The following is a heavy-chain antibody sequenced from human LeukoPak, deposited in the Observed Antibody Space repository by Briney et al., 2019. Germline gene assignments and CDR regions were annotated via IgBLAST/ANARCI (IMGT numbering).Heavy chain of an antibody. CDR2: ISGSGGST. CDR1: GFTFSSYA. D-gene: IGHD6-19*01. Sequence: GGSLRLSCAASGFTFSSYAMSWVRQAPGKGLEWVSAISGSGGSTYYADSVKGRFTISRDNSKNTLYLQMGSLRAEDTAVYYCAIHGIAVAGTEYWGQGTLVTVSS. CDR3: AIHGIAVAGTEY. J-gene: IGHJ4*02. V-gene: IGHV3-23*01.